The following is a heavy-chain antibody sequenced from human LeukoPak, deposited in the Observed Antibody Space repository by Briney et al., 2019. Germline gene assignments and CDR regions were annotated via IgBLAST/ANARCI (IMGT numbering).Heavy chain of an antibody. Sequence: GGSLRLSCAASGFTFRNYAMNWVRQAPGKGLDWVALIGARDGRTYYADPVKGRFTISRDNFKNTLYLQMNSLRAEDTAIYYCAKGLYDYALDVWGQGTAVTVSS. J-gene: IGHJ6*02. CDR1: GFTFRNYA. CDR2: IGARDGRT. CDR3: AKGLYDYALDV. V-gene: IGHV3-23*01.